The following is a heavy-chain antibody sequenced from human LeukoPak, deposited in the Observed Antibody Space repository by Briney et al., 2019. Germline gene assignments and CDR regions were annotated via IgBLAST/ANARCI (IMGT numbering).Heavy chain of an antibody. J-gene: IGHJ5*02. CDR2: INHSGST. CDR3: ARGPTSGSYQGWFDP. D-gene: IGHD3-10*01. V-gene: IGHV4-34*01. Sequence: PSETLSLTCAVYGGSFSGYYWSWIRQPPGKGLEWIGEINHSGSTNYSPSLKSRVTISVDTSKNQFSLKLSSVTAADTAVYYCARGPTSGSYQGWFDPWGQGTLVTVSS. CDR1: GGSFSGYY.